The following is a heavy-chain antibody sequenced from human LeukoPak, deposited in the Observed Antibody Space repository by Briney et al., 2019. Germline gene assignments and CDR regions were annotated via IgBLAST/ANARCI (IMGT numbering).Heavy chain of an antibody. CDR1: GGSISSYY. J-gene: IGHJ4*02. V-gene: IGHV4-59*01. CDR2: IYYRGSI. D-gene: IGHD3-22*01. CDR3: ARENPSGYYNRPIDY. Sequence: SETLSLTCTVSGGSISSYYWSWIRQPPGKGLEWIGDIYYRGSIKYNPSLKSRVTMSVDTSKNQFSLKLSSVTAADTAIYYCARENPSGYYNRPIDYWGQGTLVTVSS.